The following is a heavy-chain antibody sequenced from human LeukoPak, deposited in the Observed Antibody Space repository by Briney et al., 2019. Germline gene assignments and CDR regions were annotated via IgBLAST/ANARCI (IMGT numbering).Heavy chain of an antibody. CDR2: ISANGGFI. CDR3: TKEVQRWHSYFYRPSYALDI. V-gene: IGHV3-9*03. D-gene: IGHD3-22*01. CDR1: GFNFDDYA. J-gene: IGHJ3*02. Sequence: GGSLRLSCAVSGFNFDDYAIHWVRQGPGKGLEWFAGISANGGFISYGESVKGRFTISRDNPRNSVFLQMNFLRAEDMAMYFCTKEVQRWHSYFYRPSYALDIWGQGTMVSVSS.